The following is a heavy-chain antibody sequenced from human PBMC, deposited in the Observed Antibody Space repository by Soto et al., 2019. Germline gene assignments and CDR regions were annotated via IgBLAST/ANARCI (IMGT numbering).Heavy chain of an antibody. D-gene: IGHD3-10*01. CDR1: AFPFSRSA. CDR3: ARGLDKIAGGAFDI. CDR2: IPHDGNNE. V-gene: IGHV3-33*01. Sequence: QVQLVESGGGVVQPGGSLSLSCAASAFPFSRSAMHWLRQAPGKGLEWVAVIPHDGNNEDYTDSVRGRFTISRDNSKNTVYLQMNSLRGEDTAVYYCARGLDKIAGGAFDIWGQGTMVTVSS. J-gene: IGHJ3*02.